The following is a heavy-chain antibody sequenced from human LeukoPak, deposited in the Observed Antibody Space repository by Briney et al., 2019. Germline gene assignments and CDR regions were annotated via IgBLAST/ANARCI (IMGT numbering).Heavy chain of an antibody. Sequence: PSETLSLSCTLSVGSISSYYTSSIRQPPGKGLEWIGYIYYSGSTNYSPSLKSRVTISVDTSKNQFSLKLSSVTAADTAVYYCARDRQGYYFDYWGQGTLVTVSS. CDR1: VGSISSYY. V-gene: IGHV4-59*01. CDR3: ARDRQGYYFDY. CDR2: IYYSGST. J-gene: IGHJ4*02.